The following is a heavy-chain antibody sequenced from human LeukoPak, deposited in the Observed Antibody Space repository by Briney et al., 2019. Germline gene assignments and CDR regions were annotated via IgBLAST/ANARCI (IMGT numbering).Heavy chain of an antibody. J-gene: IGHJ4*02. CDR2: IYYSGST. D-gene: IGHD6-19*01. Sequence: KPSETLSLTCTVSGGSVSSGSYYWSWIRQPPGKGLEWIGYIYYSGSTNYNPSLKGRVTISVDTSKNQLSLKLSSVTAADTAVYYCARFTLISVAGGIDYWGQGTLVTVSS. CDR1: GGSVSSGSYY. V-gene: IGHV4-61*01. CDR3: ARFTLISVAGGIDY.